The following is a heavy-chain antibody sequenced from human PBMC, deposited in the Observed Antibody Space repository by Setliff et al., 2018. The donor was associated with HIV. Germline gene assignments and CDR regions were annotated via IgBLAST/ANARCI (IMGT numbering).Heavy chain of an antibody. D-gene: IGHD5-18*01. Sequence: ASVKVSCKVSRYTLTELSMHWVRQAPGKGLEWMGSFDPEHRKTLHAQKFQGRVTMTQDTSTDTAYMELSSLRSDDTAVYYCAAKRRYNYDLKGPLDYWAQGTLVTVSS. CDR1: RYTLTELS. J-gene: IGHJ4*02. V-gene: IGHV1-24*01. CDR3: AAKRRYNYDLKGPLDY. CDR2: FDPEHRKT.